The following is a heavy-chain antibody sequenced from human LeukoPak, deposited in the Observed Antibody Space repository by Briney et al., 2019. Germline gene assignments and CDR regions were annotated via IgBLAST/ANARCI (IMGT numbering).Heavy chain of an antibody. CDR1: GGSISSYY. Sequence: PSETLSLTCTVSGGSISSYYWSWIRQPPGKGLEWIGYIYYSGSTNYNPSLKSRVTISVDTSKNQFSLKLSSVTAADTAVYYCAREKYNSGWYTSYYFDYWGQGTLVTVSS. CDR3: AREKYNSGWYTSYYFDY. CDR2: IYYSGST. V-gene: IGHV4-59*12. D-gene: IGHD6-19*01. J-gene: IGHJ4*02.